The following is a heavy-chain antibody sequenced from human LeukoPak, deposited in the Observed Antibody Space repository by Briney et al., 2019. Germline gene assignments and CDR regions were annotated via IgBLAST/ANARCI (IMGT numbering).Heavy chain of an antibody. D-gene: IGHD2-21*02. CDR1: GGSISIFY. J-gene: IGHJ3*02. CDR2: IYNSGST. CDR3: ARAIQRGDFPNDAFDI. V-gene: IGHV4-59*08. Sequence: SETLSLTCTVSGGSISIFYWNWIRQPPGKGLEWIGSIYNSGSTTYNPSLKSRVTISVDTSKNQFSLKLSSVTAADTAVYYCARAIQRGDFPNDAFDIWGQGTMVTVSS.